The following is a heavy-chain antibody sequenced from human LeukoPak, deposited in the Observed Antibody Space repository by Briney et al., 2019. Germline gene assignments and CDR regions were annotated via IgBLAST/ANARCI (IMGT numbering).Heavy chain of an antibody. V-gene: IGHV4-59*01. CDR2: IYYSGST. CDR3: ARVKRLGQWLVHYYYGMDV. CDR1: GVSISSYY. J-gene: IGHJ6*02. D-gene: IGHD6-19*01. Sequence: SETRALTCTASGVSISSYYWSWIRQPPGKGLEWFGYIYYSGSTNYNPSLKSRVTISVDTSKNQFSLKLSSVTAADTAVYYCARVKRLGQWLVHYYYGMDVWGQGTTVTVSS.